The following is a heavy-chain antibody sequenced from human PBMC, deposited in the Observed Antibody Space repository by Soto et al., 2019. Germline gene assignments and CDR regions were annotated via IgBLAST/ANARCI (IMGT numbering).Heavy chain of an antibody. CDR3: ARRVGTWPFHFDY. V-gene: IGHV4-31*03. Sequence: SETLSLTCTVSGGSISSGGYYWSWIRQHPGKGLEWIGYIYYSGSTYYNPSLKSRVTISVDTSKNQFSLKLSSVTAADTAIYYCARRVGTWPFHFDYWGQGTLVTVSS. CDR2: IYYSGST. J-gene: IGHJ4*02. CDR1: GGSISSGGYY.